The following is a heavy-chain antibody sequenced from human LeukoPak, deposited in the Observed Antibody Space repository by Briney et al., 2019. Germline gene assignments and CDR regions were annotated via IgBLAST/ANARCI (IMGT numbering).Heavy chain of an antibody. J-gene: IGHJ4*02. CDR2: INHSGGST. CDR3: ARDTEITMKPSYYFDY. V-gene: IGHV1-46*01. Sequence: ASVKFSCKASAYTFTGYYMHWVRQAPGQGLEWMGIINHSGGSTSYAQKFQGRVTMTRDMSTSTVYMELSSLRSEDTAVYYCARDTEITMKPSYYFDYWGQGTLVTVSS. D-gene: IGHD3-22*01. CDR1: AYTFTGYY.